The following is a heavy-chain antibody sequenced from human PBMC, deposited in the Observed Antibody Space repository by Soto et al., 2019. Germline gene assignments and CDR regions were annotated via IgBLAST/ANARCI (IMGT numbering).Heavy chain of an antibody. CDR2: ISSSGTV. CDR1: GGSIRDYF. D-gene: IGHD1-7*01. Sequence: NPSETLSLTCIVSGGSIRDYFWTWIRQSPGRGLEWIGYISSSGTVKYNSSLKSRVTISLDRSRNQFSLKLSSVTAADTAVYFCARDRKLELPGNYYYYGMDVWGQGPTVTVSS. J-gene: IGHJ6*02. V-gene: IGHV4-59*01. CDR3: ARDRKLELPGNYYYYGMDV.